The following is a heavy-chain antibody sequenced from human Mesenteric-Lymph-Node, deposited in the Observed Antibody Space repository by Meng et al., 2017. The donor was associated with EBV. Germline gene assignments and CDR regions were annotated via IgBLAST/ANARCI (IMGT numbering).Heavy chain of an antibody. D-gene: IGHD5-24*01. CDR1: GGSISSGNYY. V-gene: IGHV4-31*03. CDR3: ATNDNYRNDY. CDR2: IYYTGHT. J-gene: IGHJ4*02. Sequence: QVPLPESGPGLVKSSQTLSLTCTVSGGSISSGNYYWNWIRQHPGKGLEWIGYIYYTGHTYYNPSLRSRVTISIDTSKNQFSLSLHSVTAADTAVYYCATNDNYRNDYWGQGTLVTVSS.